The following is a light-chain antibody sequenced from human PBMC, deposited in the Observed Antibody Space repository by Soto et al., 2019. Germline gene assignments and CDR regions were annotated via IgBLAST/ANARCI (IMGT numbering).Light chain of an antibody. J-gene: IGLJ1*01. V-gene: IGLV2-8*01. CDR1: SSDVGGYNY. CDR2: EVN. Sequence: QSALTQPPSASGSPGQSVAISCTGTSSDVGGYNYVSWYQQHPGKAPKLMIYEVNKRPSGVPDRFSGSKSGNTASLTVSGLQAEDEADYYCSSYTISSTLYVFGTGTKVTVL. CDR3: SSYTISSTLYV.